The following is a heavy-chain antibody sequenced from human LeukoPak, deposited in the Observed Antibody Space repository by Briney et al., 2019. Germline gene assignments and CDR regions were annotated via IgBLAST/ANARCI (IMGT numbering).Heavy chain of an antibody. J-gene: IGHJ4*02. Sequence: ASVKVSCKASGYIFSDYAIQWVRQAPGQGLEWMGWINVGNGKTKYSQKFQGRVTIARETSASTAYMELSGLRSEDTAVYYCARARWTSTVTTYYLDYWGQGTLVTVSS. V-gene: IGHV1-3*01. CDR3: ARARWTSTVTTYYLDY. D-gene: IGHD4-17*01. CDR2: INVGNGKT. CDR1: GYIFSDYA.